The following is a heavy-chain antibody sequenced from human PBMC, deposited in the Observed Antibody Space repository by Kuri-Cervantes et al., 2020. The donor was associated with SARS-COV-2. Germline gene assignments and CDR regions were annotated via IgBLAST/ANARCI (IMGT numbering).Heavy chain of an antibody. Sequence: ASVKVSCKASGYTLTSYDINWVRQATGQGLEWMGWMNPNSGNTGYAQKFQGRVTMTRNTSISTAYMELSSLRSEDTAVYYCARDPSQSVGATFDYWGQGTLVTVSS. V-gene: IGHV1-8*02. D-gene: IGHD1-26*01. CDR2: MNPNSGNT. J-gene: IGHJ4*02. CDR1: GYTLTSYD. CDR3: ARDPSQSVGATFDY.